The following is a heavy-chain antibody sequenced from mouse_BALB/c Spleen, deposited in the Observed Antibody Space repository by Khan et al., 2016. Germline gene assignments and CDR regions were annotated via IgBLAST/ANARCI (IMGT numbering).Heavy chain of an antibody. J-gene: IGHJ4*01. CDR1: GFSLTSYG. D-gene: IGHD4-1*01. Sequence: QVQLKQSGPGLVQPSQSLSITCTVSGFSLTSYGVHWVRQSPGKGLEWLGVIWSGGRTADNEAFITSLSISKDNSKSQVFFKMNSQQAMDTTIYYCARNEGPRTGTGYAMDYWGRGTSVTGSS. CDR2: IWSGGRT. V-gene: IGHV2-2*02. CDR3: ARNEGPRTGTGYAMDY.